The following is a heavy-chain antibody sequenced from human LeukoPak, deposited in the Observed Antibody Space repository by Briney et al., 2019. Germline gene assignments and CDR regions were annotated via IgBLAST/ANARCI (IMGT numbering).Heavy chain of an antibody. J-gene: IGHJ4*02. CDR2: ISTYNGNT. CDR1: GYTFSNYA. D-gene: IGHD6-13*01. V-gene: IGHV1-18*01. CDR3: AREGIRIAAAGTIDY. Sequence: ASVKVSCKASGYTFSNYAINWVRQAPGQGLEWMGLISTYNGNTNYAQKLQDRVTMTTDTSTSTAYMELRSLRSDDTAMYYCAREGIRIAAAGTIDYWGQGTLVTVSS.